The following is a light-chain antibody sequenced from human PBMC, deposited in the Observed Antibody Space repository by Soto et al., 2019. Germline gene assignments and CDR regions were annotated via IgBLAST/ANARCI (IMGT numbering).Light chain of an antibody. CDR3: QQRSNWLFT. J-gene: IGKJ5*01. V-gene: IGKV3D-20*02. CDR1: QTVRNNY. Sequence: SPGERATLSCRASQTVRNNYLAWYQQKPGQAPRLLIYDASSRATGIPDRFSGGGSGTDFTLTISRLEPEDFAVYYCQQRSNWLFTFGQGTRLEIK. CDR2: DAS.